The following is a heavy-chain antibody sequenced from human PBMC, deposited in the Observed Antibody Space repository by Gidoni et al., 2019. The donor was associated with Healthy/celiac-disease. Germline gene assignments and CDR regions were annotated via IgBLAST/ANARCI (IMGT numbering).Heavy chain of an antibody. D-gene: IGHD3-22*01. Sequence: QLQLHDSAPALGKPSRTLSLTCTVSCVSIISSSYYWGWIRQPPGKGLEWIGSIYYSGSTSYNPYLKSRVTISVDTSKNQFSLKLSSVTAADTAVYYCARGSTYYYDSSGYFDYWGQGTLVTGS. V-gene: IGHV4-39*01. CDR3: ARGSTYYYDSSGYFDY. CDR1: CVSIISSSYY. CDR2: IYYSGST. J-gene: IGHJ4*02.